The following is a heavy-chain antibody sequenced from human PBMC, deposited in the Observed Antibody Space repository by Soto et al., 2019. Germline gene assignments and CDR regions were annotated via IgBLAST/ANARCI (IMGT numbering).Heavy chain of an antibody. CDR1: GGSISSYY. CDR2: IYYSGST. CDR3: ARDDCSGGSCYFDY. Sequence: SETLSLTCTVSGGSISSYYWSWIRQPPGKGLEWIGYIYYSGSTNYNPSLKSRVTISVDTSKNQFSLKLSSVTAADTAVYYCARDDCSGGSCYFDYWGQGTLVTVSS. V-gene: IGHV4-59*01. J-gene: IGHJ4*02. D-gene: IGHD2-15*01.